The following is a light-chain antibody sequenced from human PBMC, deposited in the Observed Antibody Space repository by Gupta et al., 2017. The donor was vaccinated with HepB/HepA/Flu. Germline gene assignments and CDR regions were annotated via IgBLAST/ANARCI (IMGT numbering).Light chain of an antibody. CDR2: WAS. CDR3: QQYYTTPRWT. CDR1: QSILYNSNNKNY. J-gene: IGKJ1*01. V-gene: IGKV4-1*01. Sequence: DIVMTQSPDSLAVSLGERATINCKSSQSILYNSNNKNYLAWYQQKPGQPPKLLIYWASTRESGVPDRFSGSGSGTDFTLTISSLRAEDVAVYYCQQYYTTPRWTFGQGTKVEIK.